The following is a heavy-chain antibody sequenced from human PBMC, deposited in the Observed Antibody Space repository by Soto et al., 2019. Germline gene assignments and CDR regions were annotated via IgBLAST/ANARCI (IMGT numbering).Heavy chain of an antibody. CDR3: AKDSDYNYDYFRWFDL. CDR2: IYYSGST. V-gene: IGHV4-59*01. D-gene: IGHD5-12*01. Sequence: SDTLSLTCTVSGVSISSYYWSWILQPPGKGLEWIGYIYYSGSTNYNPSLKSRVTISVDTSKNQFSLKLSSVTAADTAVYYCAKDSDYNYDYFRWFDLPGQGTLVSVSS. J-gene: IGHJ5*02. CDR1: GVSISSYY.